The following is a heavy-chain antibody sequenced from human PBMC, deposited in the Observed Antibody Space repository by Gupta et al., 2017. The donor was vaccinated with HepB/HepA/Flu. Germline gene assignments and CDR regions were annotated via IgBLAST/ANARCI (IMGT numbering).Heavy chain of an antibody. D-gene: IGHD3-22*01. CDR2: IIAYNGNT. CDR1: GYTFTSYG. V-gene: IGHV1-18*01. CDR3: GRDGPSSGYYYYFDD. J-gene: IGHJ4*02. Sequence: QVQLVQSGAEVKKPGASVKVSCKASGYTFTSYGISWVRQAPGQGLEWMGWIIAYNGNTNYAQKLQGRVTMTTDTSTSTAYMELRRIRSAETSVYDCGRDGPSSGYYYYFDDWGQGTRVTVSS.